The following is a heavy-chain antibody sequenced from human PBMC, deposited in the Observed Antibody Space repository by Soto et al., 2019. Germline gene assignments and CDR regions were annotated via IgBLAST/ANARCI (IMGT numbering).Heavy chain of an antibody. V-gene: IGHV4-39*01. CDR3: ARAHSGSYYSIDY. J-gene: IGHJ4*02. CDR2: IYYSGST. CDR1: GGSISSSSYY. D-gene: IGHD1-26*01. Sequence: QLQLQESGPGLVKPSETLSLTCTVSGGSISSSSYYWGWIRQPPGKGLEWIGSIYYSGSTYYNPSLKSRVTISVDASKNQFSLKLSSVTAADTAVYYCARAHSGSYYSIDYWGQGTLVTVSS.